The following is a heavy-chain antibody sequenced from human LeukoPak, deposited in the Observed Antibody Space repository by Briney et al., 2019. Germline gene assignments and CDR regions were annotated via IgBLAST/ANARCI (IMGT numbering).Heavy chain of an antibody. Sequence: PGGSLRLSCAASGFTFSSYWMSWVRQAPGKGLEWVANIKQDGSEKYYVDSVKGRFTISRDNAKNSLYLQMNSLRAEDTAVYYCARDLDNWNALFDYWGQGTLVTVSS. CDR1: GFTFSSYW. D-gene: IGHD1-20*01. V-gene: IGHV3-7*01. J-gene: IGHJ4*02. CDR3: ARDLDNWNALFDY. CDR2: IKQDGSEK.